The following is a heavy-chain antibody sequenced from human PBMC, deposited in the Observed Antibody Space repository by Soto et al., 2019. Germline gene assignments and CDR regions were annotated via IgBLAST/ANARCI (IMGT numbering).Heavy chain of an antibody. D-gene: IGHD6-6*01. CDR3: ASGLSIAALYY. CDR2: IKEDGSEK. CDR1: GFTFSTYW. Sequence: EVQVVESGGGLVQPGESLRLSCAASGFTFSTYWMSWVRQAPGKGLEWVANIKEDGSEKYYVDSVKARFTISRDNAKNSLYLKMNSLGAVDTAGYYCASGLSIAALYYWGQGTLVTVSS. J-gene: IGHJ4*02. V-gene: IGHV3-7*01.